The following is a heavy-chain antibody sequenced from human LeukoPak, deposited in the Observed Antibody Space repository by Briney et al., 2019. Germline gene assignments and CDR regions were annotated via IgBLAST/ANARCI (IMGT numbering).Heavy chain of an antibody. J-gene: IGHJ4*02. D-gene: IGHD2-8*01. CDR1: GGSIRSGGYS. CDR3: ARGSGPTHRSLIFDY. V-gene: IGHV4-30-2*01. Sequence: SQTLSLTCAVSGGSIRSGGYSWSWIRQPPGKGLEWIGYIYHSGSTYYNPSLKSRVTISVDRSKNQFSLKLSSVTAADTAVYYCARGSGPTHRSLIFDYWGQGTLVTVSS. CDR2: IYHSGST.